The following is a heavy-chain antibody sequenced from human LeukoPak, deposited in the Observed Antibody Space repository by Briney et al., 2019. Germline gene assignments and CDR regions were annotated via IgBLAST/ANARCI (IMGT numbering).Heavy chain of an antibody. J-gene: IGHJ6*02. CDR1: GFTFSSYW. V-gene: IGHV3-7*01. D-gene: IGHD6-19*01. CDR3: ARDHIAVAQYYYYYGMDV. Sequence: GGSLRLSCAASGFTFSSYWMSWVRQAPGKGLEWVANIKQDGSEKYYVDSVKGRFTISRDNAKNSLYLQMNSLRAEDTAVYYCARDHIAVAQYYYYYGMDVWGQGTTITVSS. CDR2: IKQDGSEK.